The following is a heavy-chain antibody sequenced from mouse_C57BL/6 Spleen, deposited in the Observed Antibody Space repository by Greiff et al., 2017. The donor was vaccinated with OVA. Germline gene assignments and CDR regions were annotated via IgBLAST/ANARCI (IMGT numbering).Heavy chain of an antibody. V-gene: IGHV1-50*01. CDR2: IDPADSYT. CDR1: GYTFTSYW. Sequence: QVQLQQPGAELVKPGASVKLSCKASGYTFTSYWMQWVKQRPGQGLEWIGEIDPADSYTNYNQKVKGKATLTVDKSSSTAYMQLSSLTSEDSAVYYCERSYNGYFGVWGTGATVTVSS. J-gene: IGHJ1*03. CDR3: ERSYNGYFGV. D-gene: IGHD1-3*01.